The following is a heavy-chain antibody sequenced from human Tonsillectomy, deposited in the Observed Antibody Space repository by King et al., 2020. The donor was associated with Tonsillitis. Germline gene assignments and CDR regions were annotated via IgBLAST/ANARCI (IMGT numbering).Heavy chain of an antibody. CDR2: ISVYNDNT. D-gene: IGHD2-2*01. V-gene: IGHV1-18*01. CDR1: GYTFTNFG. CDR3: ARDRYCSSTSCYWEENYFDY. J-gene: IGHJ4*02. Sequence: QLVQSGAEVKKPGASVKVSCQASGYTFTNFGISWVRQAPGQGLEWMGWISVYNDNTNYAQKFQGRVTMTTDTSTSTAYMELRSLRTDDTAVYFCARDRYCSSTSCYWEENYFDYWGQGTLVTVSS.